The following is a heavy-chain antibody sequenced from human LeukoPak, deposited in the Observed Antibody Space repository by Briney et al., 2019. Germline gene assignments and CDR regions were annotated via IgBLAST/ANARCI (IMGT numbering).Heavy chain of an antibody. Sequence: KPSETLSLTCTVSGFSISSGYYWGWIRQPPGKGLEWIGSIYHSGRTHYNPSLKSRVTMSLDTSKNQFSLNLSSVTAADTAVYYCAKHPWFGEFWYFDLWGRGTLVTVSS. J-gene: IGHJ2*01. CDR2: IYHSGRT. CDR1: GFSISSGYY. D-gene: IGHD3-10*01. V-gene: IGHV4-38-2*02. CDR3: AKHPWFGEFWYFDL.